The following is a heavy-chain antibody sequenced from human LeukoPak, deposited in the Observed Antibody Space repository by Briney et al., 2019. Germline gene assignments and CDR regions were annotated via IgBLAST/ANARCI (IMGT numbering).Heavy chain of an antibody. Sequence: PGGSLRLSCAASGFAFRTYAMSWVRQAPGKGLEGVSAISGSGDKTFYAESVRGRFTISRDNSKNTLYLQMNSLRAEDTAVYYCARGGTDILLEPPAIPFDYWGQGALVTVSS. D-gene: IGHD2-8*01. V-gene: IGHV3-23*01. CDR2: ISGSGDKT. J-gene: IGHJ4*02. CDR3: ARGGTDILLEPPAIPFDY. CDR1: GFAFRTYA.